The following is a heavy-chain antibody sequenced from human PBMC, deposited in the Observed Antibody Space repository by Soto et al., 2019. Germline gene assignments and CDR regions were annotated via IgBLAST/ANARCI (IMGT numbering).Heavy chain of an antibody. CDR2: INPSGGST. Sequence: APVKLSCKASGYTFTSYYMHWLRQAPGQGLEWMGIINPSGGSTSYAQKFQGRVTMTRDTSTSTVYMELSSLRSEDTAVYYCARDTLEGRPLNWFDPWGQGTLVTV. V-gene: IGHV1-46*01. CDR3: ARDTLEGRPLNWFDP. CDR1: GYTFTSYY. J-gene: IGHJ5*02.